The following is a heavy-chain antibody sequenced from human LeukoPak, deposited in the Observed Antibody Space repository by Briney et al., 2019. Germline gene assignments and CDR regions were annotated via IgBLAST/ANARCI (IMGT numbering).Heavy chain of an antibody. CDR1: GDTFTSYY. CDR3: ARDRAFGTEDYGDYWLGDDAFDI. V-gene: IGHV1-46*01. Sequence: GASVKVSCKASGDTFTSYYMHWVRQAPGQGLEWMGIINPSGGSTSYAQKFQGRVTMTRDTSTSTVYMELSSLRSEDTAVYYCARDRAFGTEDYGDYWLGDDAFDIWGQGTMVTVSS. CDR2: INPSGGST. J-gene: IGHJ3*02. D-gene: IGHD4-17*01.